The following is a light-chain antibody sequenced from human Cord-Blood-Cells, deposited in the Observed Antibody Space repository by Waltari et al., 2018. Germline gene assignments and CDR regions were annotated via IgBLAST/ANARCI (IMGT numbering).Light chain of an antibody. Sequence: SYELTQPSSVSVSPGQTARITCSGDVLAKKYARWFQQKPGQAPGLVIYKDSERPSGIPERFSGTSSGTTVTLTISWAQVEDEADYYCYSAADNIVFGGGTKLTVL. V-gene: IGLV3-27*01. CDR1: VLAKKY. CDR2: KDS. CDR3: YSAADNIV. J-gene: IGLJ2*01.